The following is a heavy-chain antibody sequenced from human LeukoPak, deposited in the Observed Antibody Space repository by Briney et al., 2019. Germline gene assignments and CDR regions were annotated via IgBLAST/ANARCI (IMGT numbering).Heavy chain of an antibody. J-gene: IGHJ4*02. D-gene: IGHD3-22*01. Sequence: SETLSLTCTVSGGSISSGSYYWRWIRQPAGTGLEWIGRIYTSGSTNYNPSLKSRVTISVDTSKNQFSLKLSSVTAADTAVYYCARRDSSGYYAHYFDYWGQGTLVTVSS. CDR1: GGSISSGSYY. CDR2: IYTSGST. CDR3: ARRDSSGYYAHYFDY. V-gene: IGHV4-61*02.